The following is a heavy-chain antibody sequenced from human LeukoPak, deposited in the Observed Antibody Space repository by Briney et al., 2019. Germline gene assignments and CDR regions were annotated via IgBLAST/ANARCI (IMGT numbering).Heavy chain of an antibody. D-gene: IGHD3-22*01. V-gene: IGHV1-69*13. Sequence: SVKVSCKASGGTFSSYAISWVRQAPGQGLEWMGGIIPIFGTANYAQKFQGRVTITADESTSTAYMELSSLRSEDTAVYYCARSNTYYYDSSGYYPPLDYWGQGTLVTVSS. J-gene: IGHJ4*02. CDR3: ARSNTYYYDSSGYYPPLDY. CDR2: IIPIFGTA. CDR1: GGTFSSYA.